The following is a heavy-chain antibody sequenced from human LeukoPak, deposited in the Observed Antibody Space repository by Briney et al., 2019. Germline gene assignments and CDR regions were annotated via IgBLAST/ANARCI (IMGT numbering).Heavy chain of an antibody. CDR2: ISSSSSTI. J-gene: IGHJ4*02. D-gene: IGHD2-15*01. CDR1: GFTFSSYS. CDR3: ARDGGACSGGSCYPAEFDY. Sequence: GGSLRLSCAASGFTFSSYSMNWVRQAPGKGLEWVSYISSSSSTIYYADSVKGQFTISRDNAKNSLYLQMNSLRAEDTAVYYCARDGGACSGGSCYPAEFDYWGQGTLVTVSS. V-gene: IGHV3-48*01.